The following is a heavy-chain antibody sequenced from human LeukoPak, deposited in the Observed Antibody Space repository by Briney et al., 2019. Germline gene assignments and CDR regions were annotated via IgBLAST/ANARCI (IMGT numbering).Heavy chain of an antibody. D-gene: IGHD2-2*02. J-gene: IGHJ4*02. CDR3: ARASGRGYCSSTSCYRGGYSSRLPSDY. Sequence: GASVKVSCKASGYSFVTSDINWVRQAAGQGLEWMGWMNPLSGNTGYAQKFQGRVTMTRDTSISTAYMELSRLRSDDTAVYYCARASGRGYCSSTSCYRGGYSSRLPSDYWGQGTLVTVSS. V-gene: IGHV1-8*02. CDR2: MNPLSGNT. CDR1: GYSFVTSD.